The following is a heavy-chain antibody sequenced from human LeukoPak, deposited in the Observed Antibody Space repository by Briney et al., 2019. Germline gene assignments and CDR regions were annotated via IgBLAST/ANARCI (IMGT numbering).Heavy chain of an antibody. D-gene: IGHD6-19*01. CDR2: IYSDDSR. J-gene: IGHJ4*02. CDR3: ARSDYTSGWYLYY. V-gene: IGHV3-53*01. CDR1: GFTVSGTF. Sequence: GGSLRLSCAASGFTVSGTFMSWVRQAPGKGLEWVSIIYSDDSRYSADSVKGRFTISRDNSKNTLYLQMNSLRAEDTAVYYCARSDYTSGWYLYYWGQGTLVTVSS.